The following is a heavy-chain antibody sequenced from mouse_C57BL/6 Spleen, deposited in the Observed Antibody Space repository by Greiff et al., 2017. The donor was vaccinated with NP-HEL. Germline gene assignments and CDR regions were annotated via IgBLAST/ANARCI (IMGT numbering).Heavy chain of an antibody. D-gene: IGHD2-1*01. CDR1: GYTFTSYW. V-gene: IGHV1-53*01. Sequence: QVQLQQPGTELVKPGASVKLSCKASGYTFTSYWMHWVKQRPGQGLEWIGNINPSNGGTNYNEKFKSKATLTVDKSSSTAYMQLSSLTTEDSAVYYCARGLYYDSYAMDYWGQGTSVTVSS. J-gene: IGHJ4*01. CDR2: INPSNGGT. CDR3: ARGLYYDSYAMDY.